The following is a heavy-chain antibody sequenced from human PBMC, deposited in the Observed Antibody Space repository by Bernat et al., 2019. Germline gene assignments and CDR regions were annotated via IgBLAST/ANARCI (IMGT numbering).Heavy chain of an antibody. J-gene: IGHJ4*02. CDR1: GGSFSGYY. CDR2: INHSGST. Sequence: QVQLQQWGAGLLKPSETLSLTCAVYGGSFSGYYWSWIRQPPGKGLEWIGEINHSGSTNYNPSLKSRVTLSVDTSKNQFSLKLSSVTAADTAVYYCARYIAVAGTIEAGFDYWGQGTLVTVSS. D-gene: IGHD6-19*01. V-gene: IGHV4-34*01. CDR3: ARYIAVAGTIEAGFDY.